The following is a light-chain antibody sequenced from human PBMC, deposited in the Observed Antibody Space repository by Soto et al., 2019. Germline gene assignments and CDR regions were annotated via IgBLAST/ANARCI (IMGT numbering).Light chain of an antibody. CDR2: GAS. Sequence: IVFAQSHGTLSLSPGERATLSCRAIQSVSSSYLAWYQQKPGQAPRLLIYGASSRATGIPDRFSGSGSGTDFTLTISRLEPEDFAVYYCQQYGSSPPITFGQGTRLEIK. V-gene: IGKV3-20*01. CDR3: QQYGSSPPIT. CDR1: QSVSSSY. J-gene: IGKJ5*01.